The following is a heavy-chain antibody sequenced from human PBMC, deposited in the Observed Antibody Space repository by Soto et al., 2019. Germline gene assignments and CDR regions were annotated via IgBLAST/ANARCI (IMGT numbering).Heavy chain of an antibody. J-gene: IGHJ4*02. CDR3: ITGYCSSTSCYAPRSDGY. CDR2: ISYDGSNK. Sequence: GGSLRLSCAASGFTFSSYGMHWVRQAPGKGLEWVAVISYDGSNKYYADSVKGRFTISRDNSKNTLYLQMNSLRAEDTAVYYCITGYCSSTSCYAPRSDGYWGQGTLVTVSS. D-gene: IGHD2-2*01. V-gene: IGHV3-30*03. CDR1: GFTFSSYG.